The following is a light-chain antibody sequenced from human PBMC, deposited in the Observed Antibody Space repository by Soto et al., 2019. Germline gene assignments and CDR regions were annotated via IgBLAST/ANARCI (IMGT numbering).Light chain of an antibody. J-gene: IGKJ1*01. CDR2: GAS. Sequence: EIVLTQSPGTLSLSPGERATLSCRASQSVSSSYLAWYQQKPGQAPRLLIYGASSRATGIPDRFSGSGSGTDFTFSISRLEPEDFAVYYCQQYAGSPLAFGQGTKVEIK. V-gene: IGKV3-20*01. CDR1: QSVSSSY. CDR3: QQYAGSPLA.